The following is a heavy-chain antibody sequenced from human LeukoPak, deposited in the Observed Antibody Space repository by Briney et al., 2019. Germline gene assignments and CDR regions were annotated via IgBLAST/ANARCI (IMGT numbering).Heavy chain of an antibody. Sequence: KASGGTFSSYGITWVRQAPGQGPEWMGGIIPMFGTANYAQKFQGRVTITADESTSTAYMELSSLRSEDTAVYYCARDPNYDFWSGPALYGMDVWGQGTTVTVSS. CDR2: IIPMFGTA. J-gene: IGHJ6*02. V-gene: IGHV1-69*01. CDR3: ARDPNYDFWSGPALYGMDV. CDR1: GGTFSSYG. D-gene: IGHD3-3*01.